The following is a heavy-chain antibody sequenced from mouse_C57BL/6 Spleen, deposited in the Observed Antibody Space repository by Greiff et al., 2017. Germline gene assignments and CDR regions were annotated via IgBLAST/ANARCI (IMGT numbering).Heavy chain of an antibody. CDR3: ARNDYGSSQYYFDY. J-gene: IGHJ2*01. CDR1: GFSLTSYG. Sequence: QVQLKESGPGLVQPSQSLSITCTVSGFSLTSYGVHWVRQSPGKGLEWLGVIWSGGSTDYNAAFISRLSISKDNSKSQVFFKMNSLQADDTAIYYGARNDYGSSQYYFDYWGQGTTLTVSS. CDR2: IWSGGST. D-gene: IGHD1-1*01. V-gene: IGHV2-2*01.